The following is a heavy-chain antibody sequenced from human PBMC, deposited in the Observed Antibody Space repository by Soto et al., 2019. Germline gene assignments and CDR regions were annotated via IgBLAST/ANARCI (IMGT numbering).Heavy chain of an antibody. CDR1: GYTFTSYA. Sequence: ASVKVSCKASGYTFTSYAMHWARQAPGQRLEWMGWINAGNGNTKYSQKFQGRVTITRDTSASTAYMELSSLRSEDTAVYYCARDGGVLRVLVYFDYGGRGTRVTVSS. J-gene: IGHJ4*02. CDR3: ARDGGVLRVLVYFDY. D-gene: IGHD2-8*01. V-gene: IGHV1-3*01. CDR2: INAGNGNT.